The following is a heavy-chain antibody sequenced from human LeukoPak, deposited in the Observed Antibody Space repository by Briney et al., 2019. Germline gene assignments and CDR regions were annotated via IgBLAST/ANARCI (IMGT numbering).Heavy chain of an antibody. V-gene: IGHV3-9*03. J-gene: IGHJ5*02. Sequence: GRSLRLSRAASGFTFDDYAMHWVRQAPGKGLEWVSGISWNSGYIGYADSVKGRFTISRDNAKNSLYLQMNSLRPEDMALYYCAKDIDDRGGNVWLWGGLDPWGQGTLVTVSS. CDR3: AKDIDDRGGNVWLWGGLDP. D-gene: IGHD3-22*01. CDR2: ISWNSGYI. CDR1: GFTFDDYA.